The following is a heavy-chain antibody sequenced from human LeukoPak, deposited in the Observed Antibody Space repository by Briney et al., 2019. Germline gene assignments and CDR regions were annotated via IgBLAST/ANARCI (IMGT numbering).Heavy chain of an antibody. V-gene: IGHV3-30-3*01. CDR3: ARRDAGNSLYFDY. CDR1: GFTFNNYP. J-gene: IGHJ4*02. D-gene: IGHD4-23*01. CDR2: ISYDGSNK. Sequence: GGSLRLSCVASGFTFNNYPIHWVRQAPGKGLEWVAVISYDGSNKYYADSVKGRFTISRDNSKNTVFLQMNSLRTEDTAVYYCARRDAGNSLYFDYWGQGTLVSVSS.